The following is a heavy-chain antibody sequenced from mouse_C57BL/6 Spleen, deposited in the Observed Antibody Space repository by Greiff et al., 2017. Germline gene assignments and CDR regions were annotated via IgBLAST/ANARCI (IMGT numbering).Heavy chain of an antibody. D-gene: IGHD4-1*01. J-gene: IGHJ2*01. CDR2: IDPETGGT. CDR3: SLNWDDYFDY. V-gene: IGHV1-15*01. CDR1: GYTFTDYE. Sequence: VQLQQSGAELVRPGASVTLSCKASGYTFTDYEMHWVKQTPVHGLEWIGAIDPETGGTAYNQKFKGKAILTADKSSSTAYMELRSLTSEDSAVYYCSLNWDDYFDYRGQGTTLTVSS.